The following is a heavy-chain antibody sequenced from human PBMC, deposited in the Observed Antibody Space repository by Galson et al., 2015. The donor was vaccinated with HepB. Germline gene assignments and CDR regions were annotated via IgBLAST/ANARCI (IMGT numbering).Heavy chain of an antibody. Sequence: TLSLTCTVSGGSISSGNFRWSWIRQPAGEGLEWLGCVSTSGNTDYNPSLKSRVTMSVDTSNNQFSLSLTSVTAADTAVYYCAREVGDTRSWYTAGYYYYYMDVWGKGTTVTVSS. CDR1: GGSISSGNFR. CDR2: VSTSGNT. D-gene: IGHD6-13*01. J-gene: IGHJ6*03. CDR3: AREVGDTRSWYTAGYYYYYMDV. V-gene: IGHV4-61*02.